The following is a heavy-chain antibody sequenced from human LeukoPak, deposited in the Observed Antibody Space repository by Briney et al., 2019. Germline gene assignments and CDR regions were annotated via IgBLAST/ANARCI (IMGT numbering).Heavy chain of an antibody. CDR3: ARDDSGSYHLDY. CDR1: GGSISSSSYY. J-gene: IGHJ4*02. CDR2: IYYSGST. Sequence: SETLSLTCTVSGGSISSSSYYWGWIRQPPGTGLEWIGSIYYSGSTYYNPSLKSRVTISVDTSKNQFSLKLSSVTAADTAVYYCARDDSGSYHLDYWGQGTLVTVSS. D-gene: IGHD1-26*01. V-gene: IGHV4-39*07.